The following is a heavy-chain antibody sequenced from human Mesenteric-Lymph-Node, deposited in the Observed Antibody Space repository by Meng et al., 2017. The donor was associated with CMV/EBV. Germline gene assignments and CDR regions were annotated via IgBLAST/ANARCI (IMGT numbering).Heavy chain of an antibody. J-gene: IGHJ4*02. CDR2: IDYSGNT. Sequence: GSLRLSCTVSGGSITSYFWNWIRQPPGQGLEWMGSIDYSGNTNYNASLKSRITISVDTSRKQFSLNLTSVTAADTAVYFCARDGGGDDFWSGFYNWGQGTLVTVSS. CDR1: GGSITSYF. CDR3: ARDGGGDDFWSGFYN. D-gene: IGHD3-3*01. V-gene: IGHV4-59*01.